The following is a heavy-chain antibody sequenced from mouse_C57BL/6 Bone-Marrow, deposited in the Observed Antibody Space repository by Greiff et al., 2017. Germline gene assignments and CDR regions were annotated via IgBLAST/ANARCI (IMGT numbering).Heavy chain of an antibody. CDR2: IWSGGST. Sequence: QVQLKESGPGLVQPSQSLSITCTVSGFSLTSYGVHWVRQSPGKGLEWLGVIWSGGSTDYNAAFISRLSISKDNSKSQVFFKMNSLQADDTAIYYCAREEAYYDEDGFAYWGQGTLVTVSA. CDR3: AREEAYYDEDGFAY. V-gene: IGHV2-2*01. D-gene: IGHD2-4*01. CDR1: GFSLTSYG. J-gene: IGHJ3*01.